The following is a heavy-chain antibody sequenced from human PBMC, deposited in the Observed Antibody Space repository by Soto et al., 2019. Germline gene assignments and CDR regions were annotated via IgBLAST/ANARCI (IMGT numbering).Heavy chain of an antibody. V-gene: IGHV4-59*02. Sequence: VSGGSVSSKYRSWIRQPPGKGLEWIGYIYYSGSTNYNPSLKSRVTISVDTSKNQFSLKLSSVTAADTAVYYCARGTTVTTYGVDYYYGMDVWGQGTTDTVSS. CDR1: GGSVSSKY. J-gene: IGHJ6*02. CDR2: IYYSGST. CDR3: ARGTTVTTYGVDYYYGMDV. D-gene: IGHD4-17*01.